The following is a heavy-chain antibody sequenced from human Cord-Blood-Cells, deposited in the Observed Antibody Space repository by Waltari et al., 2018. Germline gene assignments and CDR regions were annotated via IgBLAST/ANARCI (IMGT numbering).Heavy chain of an antibody. J-gene: IGHJ5*02. Sequence: QVQLVQSGAEVKKPGASVKVSCKASGYTFTSYGISWVRQAPGQGLEWMGWICVYKCNRNNAQKIQGRVTMTTDTATSPAYMELRSLRSDDTAVYYCARGPGIVGATNPDTEADPWGQATLVTVSS. CDR2: ICVYKCNR. CDR3: ARGPGIVGATNPDTEADP. CDR1: GYTFTSYG. V-gene: IGHV1-18*01. D-gene: IGHD1-26*01.